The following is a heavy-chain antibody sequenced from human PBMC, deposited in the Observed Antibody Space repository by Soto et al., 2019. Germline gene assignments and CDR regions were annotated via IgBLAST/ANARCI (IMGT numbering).Heavy chain of an antibody. J-gene: IGHJ5*02. V-gene: IGHV1-18*01. D-gene: IGHD6-6*01. CDR2: ISAYNGNT. Sequence: ASVKVSCKASGYSFTSYGISWVRQAPGQGLEWMGWISAYNGNTNYAQKLQGRVTMTTDTSTTTAYMELRSLRSDDTAVYYCETDGSSSSPTATFDPWGQGTLVTVSS. CDR3: ETDGSSSSPTATFDP. CDR1: GYSFTSYG.